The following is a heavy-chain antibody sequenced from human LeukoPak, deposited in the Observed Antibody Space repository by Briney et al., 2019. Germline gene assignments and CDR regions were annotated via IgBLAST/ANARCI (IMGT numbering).Heavy chain of an antibody. CDR2: VDPEDGET. CDR1: GYTFTDYY. V-gene: IGHV1-69-2*01. Sequence: ATVKISCKVSGYTFTDYYMHWVPQAPGKGLEWMGLVDPEDGETIYAEKFQGRVTIAADTSTDTAYMELSSLRSEDTAVYYCATTMVRGVIRFDPWGQGTLVTVSS. D-gene: IGHD3-10*01. J-gene: IGHJ5*02. CDR3: ATTMVRGVIRFDP.